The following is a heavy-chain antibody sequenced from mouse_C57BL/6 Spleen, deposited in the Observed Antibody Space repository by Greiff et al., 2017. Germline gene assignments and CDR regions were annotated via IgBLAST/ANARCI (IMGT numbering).Heavy chain of an antibody. CDR1: DSEVFPIAY. V-gene: IGHV15-2*01. J-gene: IGHJ1*03. Sequence: QVQLQQSGSELRSPGSSVKLSCKDFDSEVFPIAYMSWVRQKPGHGFEWIGGILPSIGRTIYGEKFEDKATLDADTLSNTAYLELNSLTSEDSAIYYCARSDYYGSSPPFWYFDVWGTGTTVTVSS. CDR3: ARSDYYGSSPPFWYFDV. D-gene: IGHD1-1*01. CDR2: ILPSIGRT.